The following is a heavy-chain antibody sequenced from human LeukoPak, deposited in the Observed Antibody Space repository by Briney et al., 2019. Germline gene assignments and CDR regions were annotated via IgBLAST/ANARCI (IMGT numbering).Heavy chain of an antibody. CDR2: IIPILGIA. J-gene: IGHJ2*01. D-gene: IGHD4-23*01. Sequence: SVKVSCKASGGTFSSYAISWVRQAPGQGLEWMGRIIPILGIANYAQKFQGRVTITADKSTSTAYMELSSLRSEDTAVYYCARVSGGIYWYFDLWGRGTLVTVSS. CDR3: ARVSGGIYWYFDL. CDR1: GGTFSSYA. V-gene: IGHV1-69*04.